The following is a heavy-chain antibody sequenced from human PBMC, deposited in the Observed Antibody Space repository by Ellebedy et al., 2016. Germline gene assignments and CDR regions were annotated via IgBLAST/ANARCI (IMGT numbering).Heavy chain of an antibody. Sequence: GESLKISXATSGLPFRNFFMSWVRQTPGKGLEWVSTISGDGRSTYFADSVKGRFTISRDSSKNSVYLRMNNLRVEDTAVYYCRQGHYADLWGQGTLVTVSS. CDR3: RQGHYADL. D-gene: IGHD4-17*01. J-gene: IGHJ4*02. V-gene: IGHV3-23*01. CDR1: GLPFRNFF. CDR2: ISGDGRST.